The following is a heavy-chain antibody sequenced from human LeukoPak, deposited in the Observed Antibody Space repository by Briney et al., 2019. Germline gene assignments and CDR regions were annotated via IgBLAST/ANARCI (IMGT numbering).Heavy chain of an antibody. CDR1: GGSFSSYY. J-gene: IGHJ4*02. V-gene: IGHV4-34*01. Sequence: PSETLSLTCAVYGGSFSSYYWNWIRQPPGKGPEWIGEINHSGSTNYNPSLKSRVTISVHTSKNQFSLKLSSVTAADTAVYYCARVVDITTSAGGYWGQGTLVTVSS. CDR3: ARVVDITTSAGGY. D-gene: IGHD3-22*01. CDR2: INHSGST.